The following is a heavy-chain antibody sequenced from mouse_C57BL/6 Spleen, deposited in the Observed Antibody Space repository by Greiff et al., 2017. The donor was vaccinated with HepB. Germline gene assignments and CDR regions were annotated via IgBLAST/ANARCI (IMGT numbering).Heavy chain of an antibody. CDR2: IRNKANNHAS. V-gene: IGHV6-6*01. D-gene: IGHD1-1*01. CDR1: GFTFSDAW. J-gene: IGHJ4*01. Sequence: EVKLMESGGGLVQPGGSMKLSCAASGFTFSDAWMDWVRQSPEKGLEWVDAIRNKANNHASYHSESVKGTFTITRDDYKSNVYLKMSSLRAEDTCIYYCARRYGSYALDYWGHAASVTVSS. CDR3: ARRYGSYALDY.